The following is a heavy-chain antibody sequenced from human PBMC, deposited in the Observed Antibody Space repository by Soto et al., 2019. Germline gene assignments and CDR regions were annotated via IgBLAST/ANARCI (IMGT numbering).Heavy chain of an antibody. D-gene: IGHD3-10*01. V-gene: IGHV1-8*01. Sequence: ASVKVSCKASGYTFTSYDINWVRQATGQGLEWMGWMNPNSGNTGYAQKFQGRVTMTRNTSISTAYMELSSLRSEDTAVYYCARGWLELRRLVRGKNWFYPWGQGTLVTVSS. CDR2: MNPNSGNT. J-gene: IGHJ5*02. CDR3: ARGWLELRRLVRGKNWFYP. CDR1: GYTFTSYD.